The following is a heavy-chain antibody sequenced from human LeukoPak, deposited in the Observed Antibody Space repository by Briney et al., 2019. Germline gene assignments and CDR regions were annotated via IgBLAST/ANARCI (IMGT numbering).Heavy chain of an antibody. D-gene: IGHD3-22*01. CDR2: IYHSGST. Sequence: SETLSLTCSVSAYSISSGFYWGWIRQPPGKGLEWIGSIYHSGSTYYNSSLNSRVTISVDTSKNQFSLKLTSVTAADTAVYYCARGEKYYYDSGGFYSFFDPFDIWGQGTMVTVSS. CDR3: ARGEKYYYDSGGFYSFFDPFDI. CDR1: AYSISSGFY. V-gene: IGHV4-38-2*02. J-gene: IGHJ3*02.